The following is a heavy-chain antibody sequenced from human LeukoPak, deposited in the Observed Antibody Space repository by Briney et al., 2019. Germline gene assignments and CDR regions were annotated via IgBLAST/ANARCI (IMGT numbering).Heavy chain of an antibody. V-gene: IGHV4-34*01. CDR3: AREEYSSGWYPGDYYYYMDV. D-gene: IGHD6-19*01. CDR1: GGSFSGYY. Sequence: PSETLSLTCTVYGGSFSGYYWSWIRQPPGRGLEWIGEINHSGSINYNPSLKSRVTISVDTSKNQFSLELSSVTAADTAVYYCAREEYSSGWYPGDYYYYMDVWGKGTTVTVSS. CDR2: INHSGSI. J-gene: IGHJ6*03.